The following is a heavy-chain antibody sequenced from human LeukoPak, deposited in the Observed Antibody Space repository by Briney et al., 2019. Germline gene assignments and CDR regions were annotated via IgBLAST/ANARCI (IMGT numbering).Heavy chain of an antibody. J-gene: IGHJ5*02. CDR1: GGSISGFY. CDR3: ARDIPVDL. CDR2: IHYSGNT. V-gene: IGHV4-59*01. D-gene: IGHD4-17*01. Sequence: SETLSLTCTVSGGSISGFYWSWIRQPPGKGLEWIGYIHYSGNTNYNPSLKSRVNISLDTSENQFSLRLSSVTAADTAVYFCARDIPVDLWGQGTRLTVSS.